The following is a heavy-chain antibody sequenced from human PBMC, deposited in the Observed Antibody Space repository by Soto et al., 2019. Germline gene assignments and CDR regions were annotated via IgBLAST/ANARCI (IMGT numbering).Heavy chain of an antibody. CDR3: ARTDTAMVYYYYGMDV. D-gene: IGHD5-18*01. Sequence: ASVKVSCKASGYTFTSYDINWVRQATGQGLEWMGWMNPNSGNTGYAQKFQGRVTMTRNTSISTAYMELSSLRSEDTAVYYCARTDTAMVYYYYGMDVWGQGTTVTVSS. CDR1: GYTFTSYD. J-gene: IGHJ6*02. CDR2: MNPNSGNT. V-gene: IGHV1-8*01.